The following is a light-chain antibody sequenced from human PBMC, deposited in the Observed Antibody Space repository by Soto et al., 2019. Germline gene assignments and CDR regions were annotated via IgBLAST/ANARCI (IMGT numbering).Light chain of an antibody. CDR1: QSVSSSY. J-gene: IGKJ5*01. CDR2: GAS. V-gene: IGKV3-20*01. Sequence: EIVLTQYPGTLSLSPWERTTLSFRASQSVSSSYLAWYPQKPSQAPRHLIYGASSRNTGLPDRFSGSGSGTDFALTISILEPDDFAVYYCQQYGSSPISFGQGTRLEIK. CDR3: QQYGSSPIS.